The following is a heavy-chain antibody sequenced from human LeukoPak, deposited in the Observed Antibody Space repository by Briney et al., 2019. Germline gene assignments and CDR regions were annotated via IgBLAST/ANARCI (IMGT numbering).Heavy chain of an antibody. CDR1: GGSFSGYY. D-gene: IGHD2-2*01. CDR2: INHSGST. V-gene: IGHV4-34*01. CDR3: ARVEQQLLDSYSYYMDV. J-gene: IGHJ6*03. Sequence: SETLSLTCAVYGGSFSGYYWSWIRQPPGKGLEWIGEINHSGSTNYNPSLKSRVTISVDTSKNQFSLKLSSVTAADTAVYYCARVEQQLLDSYSYYMDVWGKGTTVTVSS.